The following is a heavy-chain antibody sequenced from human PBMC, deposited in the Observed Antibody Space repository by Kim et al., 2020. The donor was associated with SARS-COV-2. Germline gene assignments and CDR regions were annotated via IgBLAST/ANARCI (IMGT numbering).Heavy chain of an antibody. CDR3: AREDYDFWSGYSAWFDP. D-gene: IGHD3-3*01. J-gene: IGHJ5*02. V-gene: IGHV3-74*01. Sequence: VKGRFTISRDNAKNTLYLQMNSLRAEDTAVYYCAREDYDFWSGYSAWFDPWGQGTLVTVSS.